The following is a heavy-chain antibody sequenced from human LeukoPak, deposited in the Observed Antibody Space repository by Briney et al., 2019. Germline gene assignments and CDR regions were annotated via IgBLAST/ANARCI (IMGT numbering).Heavy chain of an antibody. CDR1: GFTFSSYG. J-gene: IGHJ6*02. D-gene: IGHD2-15*01. V-gene: IGHV3-30*18. Sequence: GGSLRLSCAASGFTFSSYGMHWVRQAPGKGLEWVAVISYDGGNKYYADSAKGRFTISRDNSKNTLYLQMNSLRAEDTAVFYCAKTAHCSGGSCPYQYYYGMDVWGQGTTVTVSS. CDR2: ISYDGGNK. CDR3: AKTAHCSGGSCPYQYYYGMDV.